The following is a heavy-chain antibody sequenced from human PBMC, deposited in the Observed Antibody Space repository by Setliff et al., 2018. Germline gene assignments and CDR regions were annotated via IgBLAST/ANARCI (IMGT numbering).Heavy chain of an antibody. CDR2: ISLSSTTI. CDR3: ARKGVMGDYMDV. J-gene: IGHJ6*02. V-gene: IGHV3-48*01. D-gene: IGHD3-16*01. Sequence: GGSLRLSCAASGFTFSSYSMNWVRQAPGKGLEWVSYISLSSTTIYYADSVKGRFTISRDNAKNSLYLQMNSLRAEDTAVYYCARKGVMGDYMDVWGQGTTVTVSS. CDR1: GFTFSSYS.